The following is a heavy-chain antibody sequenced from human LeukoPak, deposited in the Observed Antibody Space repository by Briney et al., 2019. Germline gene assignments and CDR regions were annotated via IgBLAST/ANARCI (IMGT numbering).Heavy chain of an antibody. CDR1: GFTFRSYN. CDR3: ARDGDILTGYYKYYFDY. CDR2: ISSSNIYK. V-gene: IGHV3-21*01. D-gene: IGHD3-9*01. Sequence: GGSLRLSCAASGFTFRSYNMNWVRQAPGKGLEWVSSISSSNIYKYYADSVKGRFTISRDNAKKSLYLQMNSLRAEDTAVYYCARDGDILTGYYKYYFDYWGQGTLVTVSS. J-gene: IGHJ4*02.